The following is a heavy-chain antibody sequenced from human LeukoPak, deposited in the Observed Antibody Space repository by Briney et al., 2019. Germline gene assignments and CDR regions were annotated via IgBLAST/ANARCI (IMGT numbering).Heavy chain of an antibody. J-gene: IGHJ4*02. D-gene: IGHD2-2*01. CDR3: ARAIGYCSSTSCFGYFDY. CDR1: GGSISSYY. CDR2: IYYSGST. V-gene: IGHV4-59*08. Sequence: SETLSLTCTVSGGSISSYYWSWIRQPPGKGLEWVGYIYYSGSTNYNPSLKSRVTTSVDTSKNQLSLKLSSVTAADTAVYYCARAIGYCSSTSCFGYFDYWGQGTLVTVSS.